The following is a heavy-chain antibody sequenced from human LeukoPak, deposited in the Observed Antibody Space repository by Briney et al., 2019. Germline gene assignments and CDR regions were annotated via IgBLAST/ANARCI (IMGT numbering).Heavy chain of an antibody. D-gene: IGHD2-2*01. V-gene: IGHV3-23*01. Sequence: PGGSLRLSCAASGFTFSNYVMSWVRQAPGKGLERVSGISGSGARTDYADSVKGRFTISRDNSKNTLYLQMNSLRAEDTAVYYCAVDFPADCSSISCPSPFGYWGQGTLVTVSS. J-gene: IGHJ4*02. CDR1: GFTFSNYV. CDR3: AVDFPADCSSISCPSPFGY. CDR2: ISGSGART.